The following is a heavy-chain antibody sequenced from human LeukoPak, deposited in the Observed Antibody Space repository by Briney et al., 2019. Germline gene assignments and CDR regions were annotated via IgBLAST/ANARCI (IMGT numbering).Heavy chain of an antibody. CDR1: GGSISSSSYY. D-gene: IGHD3-10*01. J-gene: IGHJ4*02. V-gene: IGHV4-39*07. CDR3: ARVYRRGQPYGSGSYFFDY. CDR2: IYYSGST. Sequence: NPSETLSLTCTVSGGSISSSSYYWGWIRQPPGKGLEWIGSIYYSGSTYYNPSLKSRVTISVDTSKNQFSLKLSSVTAADTAVYYCARVYRRGQPYGSGSYFFDYWGQGTLVTVSS.